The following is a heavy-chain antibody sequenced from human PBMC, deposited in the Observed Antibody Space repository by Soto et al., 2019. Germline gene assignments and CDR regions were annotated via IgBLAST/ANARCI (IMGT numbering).Heavy chain of an antibody. D-gene: IGHD1-20*01. CDR3: ARDIDNRDYYYGLDV. J-gene: IGHJ6*02. CDR1: GFVFKNYE. V-gene: IGHV3-48*03. CDR2: ISNSGNTI. Sequence: GGSLRLSCVASGFVFKNYEMNWVRQAPGKGLEWISYISNSGNTIYVADSMRGRFTISRDNAKNSLFLQMNSLRADDTAVYYCARDIDNRDYYYGLDVWGQGTTVTVSS.